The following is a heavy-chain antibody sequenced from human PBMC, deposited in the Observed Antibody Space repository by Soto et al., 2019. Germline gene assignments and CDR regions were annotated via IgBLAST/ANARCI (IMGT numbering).Heavy chain of an antibody. Sequence: GDSLRISCKGSGYSFTSYWIGRVRQMPGKGLEWMGIIYPGDSDTRYSPSFQGQVTISADKSISTAYLQWSSLKASDTAMYYCARRRYDILNGYYPADKEYYFDYWGQGTLVTVSS. CDR1: GYSFTSYW. V-gene: IGHV5-51*01. CDR2: IYPGDSDT. CDR3: ARRRYDILNGYYPADKEYYFDY. D-gene: IGHD3-9*01. J-gene: IGHJ4*02.